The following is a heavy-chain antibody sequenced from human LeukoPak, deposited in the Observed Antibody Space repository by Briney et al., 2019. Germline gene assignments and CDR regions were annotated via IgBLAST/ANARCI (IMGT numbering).Heavy chain of an antibody. CDR1: GFTFSSYS. J-gene: IGHJ4*02. Sequence: PGGSLRLSCAASGFTFSSYSMTWVRQAPGKGLEWVSSISGNSRYTYYADSMRGRFTISRDNAKNSLYLQMNSLKPEDTAVYYCARVAEAAAFDSWGQGTLVTVSS. CDR3: ARVAEAAAFDS. V-gene: IGHV3-21*06. CDR2: ISGNSRYT. D-gene: IGHD6-13*01.